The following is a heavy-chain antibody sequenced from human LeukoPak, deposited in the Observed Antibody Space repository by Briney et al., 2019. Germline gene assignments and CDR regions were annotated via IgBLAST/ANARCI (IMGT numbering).Heavy chain of an antibody. CDR1: GFTFSSYA. Sequence: GGSLRLSCAASGFTFSSYAMHWVRQAPGKGLEWVAVISYDGSNKYYADSVKGRFTISRDNSKNTLYLQTNSLRAEDTAVYYCARVSSGSYYYFDYWGQGTLVTVSS. J-gene: IGHJ4*02. CDR3: ARVSSGSYYYFDY. CDR2: ISYDGSNK. V-gene: IGHV3-30-3*01. D-gene: IGHD1-26*01.